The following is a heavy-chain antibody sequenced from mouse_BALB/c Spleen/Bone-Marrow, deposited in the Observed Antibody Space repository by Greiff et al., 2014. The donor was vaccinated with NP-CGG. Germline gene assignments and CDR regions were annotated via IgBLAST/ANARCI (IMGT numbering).Heavy chain of an antibody. J-gene: IGHJ4*01. Sequence: VQLKQSGPELVKPGASVKMSCKASGYTFTGYAMHWVKQKHGKGLEWIGYISPYNDGTKYNEKFKGKATLTSDKSSRTAYMERSSLTSEESAVYYCARGNSYDMDYWGQRTSVPVSS. V-gene: IGHV1-14*01. CDR1: GYTFTGYA. CDR2: ISPYNDGT. CDR3: ARGNSYDMDY.